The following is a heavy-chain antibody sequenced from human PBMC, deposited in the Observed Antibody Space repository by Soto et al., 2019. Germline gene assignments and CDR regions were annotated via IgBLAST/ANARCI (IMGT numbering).Heavy chain of an antibody. V-gene: IGHV3-7*05. CDR1: GFTFSNYW. CDR3: ARIGYSSSCFDY. J-gene: IGHJ4*02. D-gene: IGHD6-6*01. Sequence: GGSLRLSCAASGFTFSNYWMSWVRQAPGKGLEWVANIKQDGSDKYYADSVKGRFTISRDNTINSVFLQMNSLRAEDTAVYYCARIGYSSSCFDYWGQGTLVTVSS. CDR2: IKQDGSDK.